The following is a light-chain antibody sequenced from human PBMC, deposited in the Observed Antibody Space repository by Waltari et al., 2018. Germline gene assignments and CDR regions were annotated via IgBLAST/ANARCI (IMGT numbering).Light chain of an antibody. V-gene: IGLV2-23*02. CDR3: CAYAGSSNVV. Sequence: QSALTQPASVSGSPGQSITISCTRTSSDVGSFNLVSWYQQHPGKAPKLFIYEVSKRPSGVSNRFSGSKSGNTASLTISELQAEDEAEYHCCAYAGSSNVVFGGGTKLTVL. CDR2: EVS. CDR1: SSDVGSFNL. J-gene: IGLJ2*01.